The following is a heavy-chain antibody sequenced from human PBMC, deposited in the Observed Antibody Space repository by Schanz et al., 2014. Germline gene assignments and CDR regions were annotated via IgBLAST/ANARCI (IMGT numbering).Heavy chain of an antibody. CDR2: INSRSNFI. D-gene: IGHD5-12*01. V-gene: IGHV3-21*01. Sequence: EVQLVESGGGLVKPGGSLRLSCTASRIIFGTYSMNWIRQTPKGLEWVSSINSRSNFIYYADSVKGRFTISRDNAKNSLYRQMDSLRAEDTAVYYCAGAVATIRADSFDIWGQGTMVAVSS. J-gene: IGHJ3*02. CDR1: RIIFGTYS. CDR3: AGAVATIRADSFDI.